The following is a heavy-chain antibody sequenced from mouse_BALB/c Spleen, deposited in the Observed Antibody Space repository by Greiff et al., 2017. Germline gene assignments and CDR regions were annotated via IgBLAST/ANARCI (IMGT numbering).Heavy chain of an antibody. Sequence: VQLQQSGPELVKPGASVKISCKASGYAFSSSWMNWVKQRPGQGLEWIGRIYPGDGDTNYNGKFKGKATLTADKSSSTAYMQLSSLTSVDSAVYFCARWGFYDGYYVDYWGQGTTLTVSS. J-gene: IGHJ2*01. CDR3: ARWGFYDGYYVDY. V-gene: IGHV1-82*01. D-gene: IGHD2-3*01. CDR2: IYPGDGDT. CDR1: GYAFSSSW.